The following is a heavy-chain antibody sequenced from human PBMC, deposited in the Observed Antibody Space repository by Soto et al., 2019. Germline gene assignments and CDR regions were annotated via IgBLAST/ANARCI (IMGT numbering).Heavy chain of an antibody. CDR2: IYYSGST. CDR1: GGSISSYY. Sequence: SETLSLTCTVSGGSISSYYWSWIRQPPGKGLEWIGYIYYSGSTNYNPSLKSRVTISVDTSKNQFSLKLSSVTAADTAVYYCARGGPARPVWYYGMDVWGQGTTVTVSS. D-gene: IGHD6-6*01. V-gene: IGHV4-59*01. J-gene: IGHJ6*02. CDR3: ARGGPARPVWYYGMDV.